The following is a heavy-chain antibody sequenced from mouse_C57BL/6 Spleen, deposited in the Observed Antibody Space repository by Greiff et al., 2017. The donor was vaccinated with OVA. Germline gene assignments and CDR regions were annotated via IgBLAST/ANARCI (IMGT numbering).Heavy chain of an antibody. CDR3: APITTVVAEDYFDY. CDR2: IHPNSGST. V-gene: IGHV1-64*01. J-gene: IGHJ2*01. CDR1: GYTFTSYW. Sequence: QVQLQQPGAELVKPGASVKLSCKASGYTFTSYWMHWVKQRPGQGLEWIGMIHPNSGSTNYNEKFKSKATLTVDKSSSTAYMQLSSLTSEDSAVYYCAPITTVVAEDYFDYWGQGTTLTVSS. D-gene: IGHD1-1*01.